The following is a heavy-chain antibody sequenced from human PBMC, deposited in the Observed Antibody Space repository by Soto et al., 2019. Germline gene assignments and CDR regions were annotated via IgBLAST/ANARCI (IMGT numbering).Heavy chain of an antibody. V-gene: IGHV3-74*01. D-gene: IGHD2-15*01. CDR2: INTDGSTT. J-gene: IGHJ4*02. CDR1: GFSFTDYW. CDR3: ARAVGKTSANLNY. Sequence: GGSLRLSCAASGFSFTDYWMHWVRQAPGKGLVWVSRINTDGSTTTYADSVKGRFTISRDNAKNTLYLQMNSLRDEDTAVYYCARAVGKTSANLNYCGQGTPVTVYS.